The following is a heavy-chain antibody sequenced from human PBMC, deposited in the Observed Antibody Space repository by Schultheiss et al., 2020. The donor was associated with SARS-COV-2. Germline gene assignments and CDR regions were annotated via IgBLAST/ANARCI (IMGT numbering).Heavy chain of an antibody. V-gene: IGHV4-34*01. D-gene: IGHD3-3*01. CDR3: ARGYYDFWSGYYTDYYYYYMDV. Sequence: SETLSLTCAVYGGSFSGYYWSWIRQPPGKGLEWIGSIYYSGSTNYNPSLKSRVTISIDKSKNQFSLKLTSVTAADTAVYYCARGYYDFWSGYYTDYYYYYMDVWGKGTTVTVSS. CDR2: IYYSGST. CDR1: GGSFSGYY. J-gene: IGHJ6*03.